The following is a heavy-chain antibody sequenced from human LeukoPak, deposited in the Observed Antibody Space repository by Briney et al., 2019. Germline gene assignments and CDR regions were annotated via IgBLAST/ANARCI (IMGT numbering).Heavy chain of an antibody. Sequence: SETLSLTCTVSGGSISSYYWGWIRQPPGKGLEWIGSIYHSGSTYYNPSLKSRVTISVDTSKNQISLKLSSVTAADTAVYYCARDRVRVVPAALDYWGQGTLVTVSS. CDR2: IYHSGST. CDR3: ARDRVRVVPAALDY. V-gene: IGHV4-38-2*02. D-gene: IGHD2-2*01. CDR1: GGSISSYY. J-gene: IGHJ4*02.